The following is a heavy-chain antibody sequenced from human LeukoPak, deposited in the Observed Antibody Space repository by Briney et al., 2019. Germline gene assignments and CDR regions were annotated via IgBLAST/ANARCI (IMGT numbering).Heavy chain of an antibody. Sequence: PGGSLRLSCAVSGFTFSSYSMNWVRQAPGKGLEWVSYISSGSNTIYYADSVKGRFTISRDSAKNSLYLQMNSLRDEDTDVYYCATNDYGDYVLGYWGQGTLVTVSS. V-gene: IGHV3-48*02. CDR3: ATNDYGDYVLGY. CDR1: GFTFSSYS. CDR2: ISSGSNTI. J-gene: IGHJ4*02. D-gene: IGHD4-17*01.